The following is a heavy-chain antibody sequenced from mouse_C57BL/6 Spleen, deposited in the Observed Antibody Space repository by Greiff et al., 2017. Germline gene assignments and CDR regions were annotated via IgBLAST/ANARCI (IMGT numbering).Heavy chain of an antibody. CDR3: ARWYYGSSPLDY. V-gene: IGHV1-59*01. J-gene: IGHJ2*01. CDR2: IDPSDSYT. CDR1: GYTFTSYW. D-gene: IGHD1-1*01. Sequence: VQLQQPGAELVRPGTSVKLSCKASGYTFTSYWMHWVKQRPGQGLEWIGVIDPSDSYTNYNQKFKGKATLTVDTSSSTAYMQLSSLTSEDSAVYYWARWYYGSSPLDYWGQGTTRTVAS.